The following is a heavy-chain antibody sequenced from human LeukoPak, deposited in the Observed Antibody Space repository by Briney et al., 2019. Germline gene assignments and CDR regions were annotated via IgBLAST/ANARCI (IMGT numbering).Heavy chain of an antibody. CDR1: GGSVSSGSYS. CDR3: ARAPSRGYFDF. Sequence: SETLSLTCTVSGGSVSSGSYSWSWIRQSPGRGLEWIGYIFYSGSTNYNPSLKSRVTISVDTSKNRFSLKLNSVTAADTAVYYCARAPSRGYFDFWGQGTLVTVSS. V-gene: IGHV4-61*01. CDR2: IFYSGST. J-gene: IGHJ4*03.